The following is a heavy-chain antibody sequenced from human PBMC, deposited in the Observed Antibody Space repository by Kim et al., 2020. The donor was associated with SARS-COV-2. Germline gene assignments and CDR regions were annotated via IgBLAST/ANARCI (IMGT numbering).Heavy chain of an antibody. D-gene: IGHD3-9*01. CDR2: INPNSGGT. CDR1: GYTFTGYY. CDR3: ARDQGYFDWPYHYYGMDV. Sequence: ASVKVSCKASGYTFTGYYMHWVRQAPGQGLEWMGWINPNSGGTNYAQKFQGRVTMTRDTSISTAYMELSRLRSDDTAVYYCARDQGYFDWPYHYYGMDVWGQGTTVTVSS. V-gene: IGHV1-2*02. J-gene: IGHJ6*02.